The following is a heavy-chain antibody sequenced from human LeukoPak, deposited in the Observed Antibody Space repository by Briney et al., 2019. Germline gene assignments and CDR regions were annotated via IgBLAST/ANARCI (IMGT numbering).Heavy chain of an antibody. CDR3: ARTVATISVGFYYYYYMDV. Sequence: ASVKVSCKASGYTFTGYYMHWVRQAPGQGLEWMGWINPNSGGTNYAQKFQGRVTMTRDTSISTAYMELSRLRSEDTAVYYCARTVATISVGFYYYYYMDVWGKGTTVTISS. V-gene: IGHV1-2*02. CDR2: INPNSGGT. D-gene: IGHD5-12*01. J-gene: IGHJ6*03. CDR1: GYTFTGYY.